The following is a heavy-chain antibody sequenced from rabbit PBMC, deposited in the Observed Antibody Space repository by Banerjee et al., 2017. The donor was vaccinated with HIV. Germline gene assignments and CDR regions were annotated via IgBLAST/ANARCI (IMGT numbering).Heavy chain of an antibody. J-gene: IGHJ4*01. D-gene: IGHD7-1*01. CDR1: GFSFSGNYW. CDR2: INTISGDT. V-gene: IGHV1S45*01. CDR3: ARDGYAGYGYPNL. Sequence: QEQLVESGGGLVKPEGSLKLTCTVSGFSFSGNYWLCWVRQAPGKGLEWIACINTISGDTVYATWAKGRFTISKASWTTVTLQMTSLTAADTATYFCARDGYAGYGYPNLWGQGTLVTVS.